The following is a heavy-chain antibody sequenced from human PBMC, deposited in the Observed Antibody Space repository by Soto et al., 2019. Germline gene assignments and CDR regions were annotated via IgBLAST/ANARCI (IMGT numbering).Heavy chain of an antibody. CDR3: ARDLLGYRGWFDP. J-gene: IGHJ5*02. V-gene: IGHV4-38-2*02. CDR2: IYHSGST. D-gene: IGHD6-13*01. CDR1: GYSISSGNY. Sequence: LSLTCAVSGYSISSGNYWGWIRQPPGKGLEWIGSIYHSGSTYYSPSLKSRATISVDTSKNQFSLKLSSVTAADTAVYFCARDLLGYRGWFDPWGQGTLVTVSS.